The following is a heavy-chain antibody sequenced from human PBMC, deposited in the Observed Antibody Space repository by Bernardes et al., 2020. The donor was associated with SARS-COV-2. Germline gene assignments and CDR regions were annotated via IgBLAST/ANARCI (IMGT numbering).Heavy chain of an antibody. J-gene: IGHJ6*02. Sequence: ASVKVSCKASGYTFTSYDINWVRQATGQGLEWMGWMNPNSGNTGYAQKFQGRVTMTRNTSISTAYMELSSLRSEDTAVYYCARGPFGYSSSWYYRPIATGGMDVWGQGTTVTVSS. CDR1: GYTFTSYD. CDR3: ARGPFGYSSSWYYRPIATGGMDV. D-gene: IGHD6-13*01. V-gene: IGHV1-8*01. CDR2: MNPNSGNT.